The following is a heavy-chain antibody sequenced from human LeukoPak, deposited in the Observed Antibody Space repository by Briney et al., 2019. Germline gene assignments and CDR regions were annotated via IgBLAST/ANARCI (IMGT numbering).Heavy chain of an antibody. J-gene: IGHJ6*03. V-gene: IGHV3-7*01. D-gene: IGHD2-2*01. CDR1: GFTFSSLW. CDR3: ARDQSLPATLFKRLAYYLAV. CDR2: IKQDGSEK. Sequence: PGRSLRRSFAASGFTFSSLWMTYVHQAPGKGMHSVANIKQDGSEKYYVNSVEGRSTISRDNAKHSLYLQMNSLRAEHTAVYSCARDQSLPATLFKRLAYYLAVWRKGTTVPVSS.